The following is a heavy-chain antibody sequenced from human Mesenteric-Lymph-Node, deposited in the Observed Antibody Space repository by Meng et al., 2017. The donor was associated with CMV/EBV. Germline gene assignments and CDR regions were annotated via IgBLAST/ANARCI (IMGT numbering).Heavy chain of an antibody. J-gene: IGHJ6*02. D-gene: IGHD3-16*01. Sequence: GESLKISCAASGFTFADYGLSWVRQAPGKGLEWVANIKQDGSEKYYVDSVKGRFTISRDNAKNSLYLQMNSLRAEDTAVYYCARGGGDYYYYYGMDVWGQGTTVTVSS. CDR3: ARGGGDYYYYYGMDV. V-gene: IGHV3-7*01. CDR2: IKQDGSEK. CDR1: GFTFADYG.